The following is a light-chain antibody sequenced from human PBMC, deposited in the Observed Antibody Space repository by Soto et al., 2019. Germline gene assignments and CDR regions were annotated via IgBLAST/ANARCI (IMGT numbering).Light chain of an antibody. CDR1: SSDVGGYNY. V-gene: IGLV2-14*01. Sequence: SALTQPASVSGSPGQSITISCTGSSSDVGGYNYVSWYQHHPGKAPKLMIYDVSNRPSGVSNRFSGSKSGNTASLTISGLQAEDEADYYCSSYTITNTLVFGGGTKLTVL. CDR3: SSYTITNTLV. CDR2: DVS. J-gene: IGLJ3*02.